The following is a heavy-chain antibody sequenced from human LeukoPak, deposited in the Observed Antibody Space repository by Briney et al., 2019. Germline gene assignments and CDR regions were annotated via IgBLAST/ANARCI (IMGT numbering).Heavy chain of an antibody. CDR3: AKAGGYSSGWYESRSARSGAFDI. CDR1: GFTFDDYA. CDR2: ISWNSGSI. V-gene: IGHV3-9*01. Sequence: PGGSLRLSCAASGFTFDDYAMHWVRQAPGKGLEWVSGISWNSGSIGYADSVKGRFTISRDNAKNSLYLQMNSLRAEDTALYYCAKAGGYSSGWYESRSARSGAFDIWGQGTMVTVSS. D-gene: IGHD6-19*01. J-gene: IGHJ3*02.